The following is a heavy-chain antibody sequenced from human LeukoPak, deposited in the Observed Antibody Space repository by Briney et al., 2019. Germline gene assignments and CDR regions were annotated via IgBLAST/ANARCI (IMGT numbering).Heavy chain of an antibody. CDR1: GFTFSNYW. V-gene: IGHV3-7*01. CDR3: ARGGMVRRVMGAFDI. J-gene: IGHJ4*02. CDR2: IKQDGSEK. D-gene: IGHD3-10*01. Sequence: GGSLRLSCAASGFTFSNYWMSWVRQAPGKGLEWVANIKQDGSEKYYVDSVKGRFTVSRDNAKNSLYLQMNSLRAEVTAVFYCARGGMVRRVMGAFDIWGQGTLVTVSS.